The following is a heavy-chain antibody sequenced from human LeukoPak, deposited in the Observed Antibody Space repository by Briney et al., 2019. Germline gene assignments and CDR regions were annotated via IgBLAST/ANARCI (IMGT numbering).Heavy chain of an antibody. V-gene: IGHV1-3*03. CDR2: INAGNGNT. D-gene: IGHD5-12*01. Sequence: ASVKVSCKASGYTFTSYAMHWVRQAPGQRLEWMGWINAGNGNTKYSQEFQGRVTITRDTSASTAYMELSSLRSEDMAVYYCARGSGYDLVDWFDPWGQGTLVTVSS. CDR1: GYTFTSYA. CDR3: ARGSGYDLVDWFDP. J-gene: IGHJ5*02.